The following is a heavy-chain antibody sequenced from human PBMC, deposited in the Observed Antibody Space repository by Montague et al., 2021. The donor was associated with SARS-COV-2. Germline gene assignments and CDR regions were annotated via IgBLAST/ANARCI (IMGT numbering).Heavy chain of an antibody. V-gene: IGHV4-34*01. CDR3: ARGRLILLWFGELLSGGDYYGMDV. CDR2: INHSGST. J-gene: IGHJ6*02. CDR1: GGFFSGYY. D-gene: IGHD3-10*01. Sequence: SETLSLTCAVYGGFFSGYYWSWIRQPPGKGLEWIGEINHSGSTNYNPSLKSRVTISVDTSKNQFSLKLSSVTAADTAVYYCARGRLILLWFGELLSGGDYYGMDVWGQGTTVTVSS.